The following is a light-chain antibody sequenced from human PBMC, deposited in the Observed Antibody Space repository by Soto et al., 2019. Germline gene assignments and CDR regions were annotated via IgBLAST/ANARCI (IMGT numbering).Light chain of an antibody. J-gene: IGKJ4*02. CDR3: QQYNKWPLT. CDR1: QSVSNN. V-gene: IGKV3-15*01. Sequence: EIVMTQSPATLSVSPGERATLSCRASQSVSNNLAWYQQKPGQAPRLLIYFASTRATGIPDRFSGSGFGTEFTLTISRLQAEDFAVYYCQQYNKWPLTFGGGTKVETK. CDR2: FAS.